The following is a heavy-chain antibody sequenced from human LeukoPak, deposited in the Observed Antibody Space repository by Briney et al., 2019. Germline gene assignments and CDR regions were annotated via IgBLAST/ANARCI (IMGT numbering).Heavy chain of an antibody. D-gene: IGHD5-12*01. Sequence: ASVKVSCKASGYTFTGYYMHWVRQAPGQGLEWMGRINPNSGGTNYAQKFQGRVTMTRDTSISTAYMELSRLRSDDTAVYYCARSEATHDAFDIWGQGTMVTVSS. CDR2: INPNSGGT. V-gene: IGHV1-2*06. CDR1: GYTFTGYY. J-gene: IGHJ3*02. CDR3: ARSEATHDAFDI.